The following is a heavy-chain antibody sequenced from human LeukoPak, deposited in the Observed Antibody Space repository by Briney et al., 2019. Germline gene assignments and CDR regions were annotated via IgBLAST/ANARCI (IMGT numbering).Heavy chain of an antibody. CDR3: ARSPIFGGYFDY. CDR1: GGSFSGYY. CDR2: INHSGST. V-gene: IGHV4-34*01. D-gene: IGHD3-3*01. J-gene: IGHJ4*02. Sequence: SETLSLTCAVYGGSFSGYYWSWIRQPPGKGLEWIGEINHSGSTNYNPSLKSRVTISVDTSKNQFSLKLSSVTAADTAVYYCARSPIFGGYFDYWGQGTLVTVSS.